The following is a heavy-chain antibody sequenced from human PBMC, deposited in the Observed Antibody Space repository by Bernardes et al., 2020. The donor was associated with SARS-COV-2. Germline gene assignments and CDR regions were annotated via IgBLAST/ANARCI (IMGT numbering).Heavy chain of an antibody. J-gene: IGHJ5*02. V-gene: IGHV4-38-2*02. CDR1: GYSISSGYY. D-gene: IGHD2-15*01. CDR3: ARKGKCSGGSCQTSWFDP. CDR2: IYHSGST. Sequence: SETLSLTCTVSGYSISSGYYWGWIRQPPGKGLEWIATIYHSGSTYYNPSLRSRVTISVDTSKNQFSLNLSSVTAADTAVYYWARKGKCSGGSCQTSWFDPWGQGTLVTVSS.